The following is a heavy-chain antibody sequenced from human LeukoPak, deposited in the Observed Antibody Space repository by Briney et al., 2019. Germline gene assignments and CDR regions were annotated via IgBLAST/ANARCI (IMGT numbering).Heavy chain of an antibody. J-gene: IGHJ5*02. Sequence: PGGSLRLSCATSGFTLSSYGMHWVRQAPGKGLDWVAIIAHDGVNKYYTDSVKGRFTISRDNSGNTLFLQMNSLRPEDTAVYYCARDWGASVWYNCFDPWGQGTLVTVSS. CDR3: ARDWGASVWYNCFDP. CDR2: IAHDGVNK. CDR1: GFTLSSYG. D-gene: IGHD5/OR15-5a*01. V-gene: IGHV3-30*03.